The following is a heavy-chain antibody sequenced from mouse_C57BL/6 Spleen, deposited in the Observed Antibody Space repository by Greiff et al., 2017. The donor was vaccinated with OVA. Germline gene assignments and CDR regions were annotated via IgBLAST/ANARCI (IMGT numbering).Heavy chain of an antibody. V-gene: IGHV1-53*01. D-gene: IGHD1-1*01. CDR1: GYTFTSYW. CDR3: ARDYGISYRFEY. CDR2: INPSNGGT. J-gene: IGHJ3*01. Sequence: QVQLQQPGTELVKPGASVKLSCKASGYTFTSYWMHWVKQRPGQGLEWIGNINPSNGGTNYTEKFKSKATLTVDKSSSTAYMQISSLTSEDSAVYYGARDYGISYRFEYWGQGTLVTVSA.